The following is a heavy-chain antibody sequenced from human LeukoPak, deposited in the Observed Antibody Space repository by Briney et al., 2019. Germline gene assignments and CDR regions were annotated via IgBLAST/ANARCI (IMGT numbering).Heavy chain of an antibody. CDR3: AREGSSYAPSEPFYFDY. Sequence: PGGSLRLSCTDSGFTFSSHDMNWVRQAPGKGLEGVSYISSGGYTTRYADSVKGRFTISRDNAKNSLYLQMHSLSAEDTAVYYCAREGSSYAPSEPFYFDYWGQGTLVTVSS. CDR1: GFTFSSHD. J-gene: IGHJ4*02. CDR2: ISSGGYTT. V-gene: IGHV3-48*03. D-gene: IGHD3-10*01.